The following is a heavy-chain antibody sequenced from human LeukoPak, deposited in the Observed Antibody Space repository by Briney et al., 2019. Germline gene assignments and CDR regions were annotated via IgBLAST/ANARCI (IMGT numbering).Heavy chain of an antibody. CDR3: ARGEAVYAVAEYYFDY. CDR2: INSDGSST. D-gene: IGHD6-19*01. CDR1: GVTFSSYW. V-gene: IGHV3-74*01. Sequence: GRSLRLSCAASGVTFSSYWTHWVRQAPGQGLVCVSRINSDGSSTSYADSAKCRFTISRDNAKNTLYLQMNSLRAEDTAVYYCARGEAVYAVAEYYFDYWGQGTLVTVSS. J-gene: IGHJ4*02.